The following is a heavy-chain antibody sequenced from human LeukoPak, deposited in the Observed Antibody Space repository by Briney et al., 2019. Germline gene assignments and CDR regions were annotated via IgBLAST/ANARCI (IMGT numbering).Heavy chain of an antibody. V-gene: IGHV3-53*04. D-gene: IGHD4-17*01. CDR1: GFTVSSNY. J-gene: IGHJ4*02. CDR2: IYSGGST. CDR3: ARESTIYGEREYYFDY. Sequence: GGSLRLSCAASGFTVSSNYMSWVRQAPGKGLEWVSIIYSGGSTYYADSVKGRFTISRHNSKNTLYLQMNSLRAEDTAVYYCARESTIYGEREYYFDYWGQGTLVTVSS.